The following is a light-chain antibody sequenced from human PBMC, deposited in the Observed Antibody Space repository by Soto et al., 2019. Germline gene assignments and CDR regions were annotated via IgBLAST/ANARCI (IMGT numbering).Light chain of an antibody. J-gene: IGKJ3*01. Sequence: DIPMTQSPSSLSASVGDRVTITCQASQDIRKYLNWYQQKPGRAPKLLIYGASNLETGVPSRFSGSGYGTDFTFTISSLQPEDIATYYCQQYDNLPPFTFCPGTKVAIK. CDR2: GAS. CDR1: QDIRKY. V-gene: IGKV1-33*01. CDR3: QQYDNLPPFT.